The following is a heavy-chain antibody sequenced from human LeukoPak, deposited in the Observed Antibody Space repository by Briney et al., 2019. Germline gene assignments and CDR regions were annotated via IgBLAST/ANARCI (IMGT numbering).Heavy chain of an antibody. D-gene: IGHD6-19*01. V-gene: IGHV3-48*03. CDR1: GFTFSSYE. J-gene: IGHJ4*02. Sequence: SGGSLRLSCAASGFTFSSYEMNWVRQAPGKGLEWVSYISSSGSTIYYADSVKGRFTISRDNAKNSLYLQMSSLRAEDTAVYYCARLSSGWGFDYWGQGTLVTVSS. CDR3: ARLSSGWGFDY. CDR2: ISSSGSTI.